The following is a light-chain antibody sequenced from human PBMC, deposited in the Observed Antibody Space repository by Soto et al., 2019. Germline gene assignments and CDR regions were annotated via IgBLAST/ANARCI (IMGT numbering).Light chain of an antibody. J-gene: IGKJ1*01. CDR3: QQYNSYWT. Sequence: DIQMTQSPSTLSASVGDRVTITCRASQSISSWLAWYQQKPGKAPKLLIYDASSLESGVPSRFSGSGSGTEFTLTISSLQPDDFATYYCQQYNSYWTFGQGTKVDNQT. V-gene: IGKV1-5*01. CDR2: DAS. CDR1: QSISSW.